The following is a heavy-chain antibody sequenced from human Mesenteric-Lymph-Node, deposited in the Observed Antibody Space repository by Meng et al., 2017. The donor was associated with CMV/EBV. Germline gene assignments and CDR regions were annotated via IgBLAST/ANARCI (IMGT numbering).Heavy chain of an antibody. J-gene: IGHJ3*02. Sequence: SGPTLVKPTETLTLTCTVSGFSLSNARMGVSWIRQPPGKALEWLAHISSNDEKSYSTSLKSRLIISKDTSKSQVVLTVTNMDPVDTATYYCARIWYSSSSGHGSDAFDIWGQGTMVTVSS. CDR3: ARIWYSSSSGHGSDAFDI. CDR1: GFSLSNARMG. CDR2: ISSNDEK. V-gene: IGHV2-26*01. D-gene: IGHD6-6*01.